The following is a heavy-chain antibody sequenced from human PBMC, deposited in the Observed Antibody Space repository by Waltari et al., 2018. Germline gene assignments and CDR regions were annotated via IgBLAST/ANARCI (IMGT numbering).Heavy chain of an antibody. V-gene: IGHV3-53*01. CDR1: GFTVSSNY. CDR2: IYGVGST. D-gene: IGHD3-3*01. J-gene: IGHJ6*02. Sequence: EVQLVESGGGLIQPGGSLRLSCAASGFTVSSNYMSWVRQAPGKGLVWVSVIYGVGSTYSADSVKGRFTISRDNSKNTLYLQMNSLRAEDTAVYYCARDGPGIFGVVTHMDVWGQGTTVTVSS. CDR3: ARDGPGIFGVVTHMDV.